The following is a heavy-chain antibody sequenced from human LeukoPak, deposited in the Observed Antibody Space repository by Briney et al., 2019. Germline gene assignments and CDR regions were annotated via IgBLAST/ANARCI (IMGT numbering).Heavy chain of an antibody. CDR3: ARALSWTTESYYYMDV. CDR2: MNPNSGNT. CDR1: GYTFTSYA. J-gene: IGHJ6*03. D-gene: IGHD3/OR15-3a*01. Sequence: ASVKVSCKASGYTFTSYAINWVRQATGQGLEWRGWMNPNSGNTGYAQKFQGRVTMTKNTSISTAYMDLSSLRSEDTAVYYCARALSWTTESYYYMDVWGKGTTVTVS. V-gene: IGHV1-8*01.